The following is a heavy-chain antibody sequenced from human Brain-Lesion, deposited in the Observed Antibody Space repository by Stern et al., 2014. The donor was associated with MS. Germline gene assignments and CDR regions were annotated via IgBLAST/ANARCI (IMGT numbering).Heavy chain of an antibody. CDR1: GFTFDDYA. CDR3: ARDITGSSAYFAY. Sequence: VQLVQSGGDLVQPGRSLRLSCAAFGFTFDDYAMHWVRQAPGKGLEWVAGISWNSGTIGYADSVKGRFTTSRDNAYSYLYLQMNSLRPEDTALYYCARDITGSSAYFAYWGQGTLVTVSS. V-gene: IGHV3-9*01. J-gene: IGHJ4*02. D-gene: IGHD1-14*01. CDR2: ISWNSGTI.